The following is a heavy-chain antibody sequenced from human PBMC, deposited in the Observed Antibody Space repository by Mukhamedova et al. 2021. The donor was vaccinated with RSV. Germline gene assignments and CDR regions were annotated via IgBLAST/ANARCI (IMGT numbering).Heavy chain of an antibody. V-gene: IGHV3-15*01. Sequence: GGTTDYAAPVKGRFTISRDDSKNTLYLQMNSLKTEDTAVYYCTTADVREDYDILTGYYLGVTWCQGTLVTVSS. J-gene: IGHJ5*02. D-gene: IGHD3-9*01. CDR3: TTADVREDYDILTGYYLGVT. CDR2: GGTT.